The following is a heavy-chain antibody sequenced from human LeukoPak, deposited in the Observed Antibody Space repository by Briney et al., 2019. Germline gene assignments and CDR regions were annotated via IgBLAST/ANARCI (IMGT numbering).Heavy chain of an antibody. D-gene: IGHD4/OR15-4a*01. CDR3: ARRAGAYSHPYDY. CDR1: GGSISSYY. CDR2: ISGSASST. Sequence: ETLSLTCTVSGGSISSYYWSWIRQPPGKGLEWVSAISGSASSTYHADSVKGRFTISRDNSKNTLYLQMNSLRAEDTAVYYCARRAGAYSHPYDYWGQGTLVTVSS. J-gene: IGHJ4*02. V-gene: IGHV3-23*01.